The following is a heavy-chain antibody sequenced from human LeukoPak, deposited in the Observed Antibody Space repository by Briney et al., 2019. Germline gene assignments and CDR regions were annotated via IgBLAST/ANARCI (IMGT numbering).Heavy chain of an antibody. V-gene: IGHV4-4*02. CDR1: GGSISSSNW. CDR2: IYHSGST. CDR3: AREQGNLGDRFDP. Sequence: PSGTLSLTCAVSGGSISSSNWWSWVRQPPGKGLEWIGEIYHSGSTNYNPSLKSRVTISVDTSKNQFSLKLSSVTAADTAVYYCAREQGNLGDRFDPWGQGTLVTVSS. J-gene: IGHJ5*02. D-gene: IGHD1-14*01.